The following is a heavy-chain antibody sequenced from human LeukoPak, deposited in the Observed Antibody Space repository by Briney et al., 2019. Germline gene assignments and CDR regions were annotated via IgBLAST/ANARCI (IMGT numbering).Heavy chain of an antibody. J-gene: IGHJ5*02. V-gene: IGHV4-59*08. Sequence: SETLSLTRTVSGGSISSYYWTWIRQPPGKGLEWIGYIYSNGNTNYNPSLKSRVIISVDTSKNQFSLKLTSVTAADTAVYYCARRGYSYNWFDPWGQGTLVTVSS. D-gene: IGHD5-18*01. CDR2: IYSNGNT. CDR1: GGSISSYY. CDR3: ARRGYSYNWFDP.